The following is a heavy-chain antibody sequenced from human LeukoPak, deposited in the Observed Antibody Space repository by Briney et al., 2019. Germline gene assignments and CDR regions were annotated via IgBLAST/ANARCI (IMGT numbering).Heavy chain of an antibody. D-gene: IGHD4-17*01. CDR1: GFTFTSYA. Sequence: GGSLRLSCAASGFTFTSYAMSWVRQAPGKGLEWVSVISGSGGSTYYADSVKGRFTISRDNSKNTLYLQMNSLRAEDTAVYYCAKDGGDYFDCWGQGTLVTVSS. V-gene: IGHV3-23*01. J-gene: IGHJ4*02. CDR2: ISGSGGST. CDR3: AKDGGDYFDC.